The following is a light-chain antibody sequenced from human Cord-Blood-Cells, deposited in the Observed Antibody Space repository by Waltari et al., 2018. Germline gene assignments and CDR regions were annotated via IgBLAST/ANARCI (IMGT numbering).Light chain of an antibody. Sequence: EIVLTQSPATLSLSPGERATLSCRASQSVSSYLAWYQQKPGQAPRLRIYDASNRATGIPAMFSGSWSGTDFTLTISSLEPEDFAVYYCQQRSNWHPYTFGQGTKLEIK. V-gene: IGKV3-11*01. J-gene: IGKJ2*01. CDR2: DAS. CDR3: QQRSNWHPYT. CDR1: QSVSSY.